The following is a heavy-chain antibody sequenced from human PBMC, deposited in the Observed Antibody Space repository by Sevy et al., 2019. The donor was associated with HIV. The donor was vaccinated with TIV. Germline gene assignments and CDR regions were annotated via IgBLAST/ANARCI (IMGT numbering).Heavy chain of an antibody. CDR2: LSFGGGKI. J-gene: IGHJ4*02. CDR1: GFTFSKYS. Sequence: GGSLRLSCAASGFTFSKYSMSWVRQPPGKGLEWVSILSFGGGKINYADSVKGRFTISRDNSKSSVYLQMNNLRPADTAVYYCAREGCTKPHDYWGQGTLVTVSS. CDR3: AREGCTKPHDY. D-gene: IGHD2-8*01. V-gene: IGHV3-23*01.